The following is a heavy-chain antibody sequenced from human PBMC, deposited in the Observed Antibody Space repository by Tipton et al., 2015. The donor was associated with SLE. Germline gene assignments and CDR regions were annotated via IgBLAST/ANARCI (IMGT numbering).Heavy chain of an antibody. D-gene: IGHD3-10*01. V-gene: IGHV4-59*11. J-gene: IGHJ5*02. CDR2: TSYIGST. CDR3: ARDNYYGSGSYLDP. Sequence: TLSLTCTVSGGSISGHFWTWIRQSPRKGLEYIGYTSYIGSTNYNPSLNSRATISADTSKNQFSLKLTSVTAADTAIYYCARDNYYGSGSYLDPWGQGILVTVSS. CDR1: GGSISGHF.